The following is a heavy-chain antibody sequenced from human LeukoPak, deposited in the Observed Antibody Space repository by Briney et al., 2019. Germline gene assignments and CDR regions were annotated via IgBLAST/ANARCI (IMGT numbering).Heavy chain of an antibody. V-gene: IGHV4-34*01. Sequence: SETLSLTCAVYGGSFSGYYWSWIRQPPGKGLEWIGEINHSGSTNYNPSLKSRVTISVDTSKNQFSLKLSSVTAADTAVYYCAREIVVVVAATRLSYYYGMDVWGQGTTVTVS. J-gene: IGHJ6*02. CDR1: GGSFSGYY. CDR3: AREIVVVVAATRLSYYYGMDV. D-gene: IGHD2-15*01. CDR2: INHSGST.